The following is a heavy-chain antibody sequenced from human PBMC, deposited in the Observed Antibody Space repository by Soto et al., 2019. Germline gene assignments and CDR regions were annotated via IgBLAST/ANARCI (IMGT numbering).Heavy chain of an antibody. V-gene: IGHV3-11*01. CDR2: ISSSGSTI. CDR1: GFTFSDYY. CDR3: ARDQGHCSGGGCYSYYYGMDV. D-gene: IGHD2-15*01. J-gene: IGHJ6*02. Sequence: GGSLRLSCAASGFTFSDYYMSWIRQAPGKGLEWVSYISSSGSTIYYADSVKGRFTTSRDNAKNSLYLQMNSLRAEDTAVYYCARDQGHCSGGGCYSYYYGMDVWGQGTTVTVSS.